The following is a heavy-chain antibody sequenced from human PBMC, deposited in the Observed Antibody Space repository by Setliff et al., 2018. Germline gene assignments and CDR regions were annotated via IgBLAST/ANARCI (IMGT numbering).Heavy chain of an antibody. CDR1: GGSFSDYY. CDR2: IYHSGSS. D-gene: IGHD2-21*02. V-gene: IGHV4-34*01. Sequence: SETLSLTCTVYGGSFSDYYWGWIRQPPGKGLEWIGSIYHSGSSYYNPSLRSRVTISEDTSKNHFSLRMTSVTAADTAMYYCARVFGDNDLPDIWGRGTMVTVSS. J-gene: IGHJ3*02. CDR3: ARVFGDNDLPDI.